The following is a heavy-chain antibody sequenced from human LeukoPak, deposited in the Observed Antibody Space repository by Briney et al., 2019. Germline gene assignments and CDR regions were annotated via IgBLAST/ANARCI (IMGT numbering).Heavy chain of an antibody. CDR3: AAQGNGYNDY. CDR1: GGSFSGYY. V-gene: IGHV4-34*01. CDR2: INHSGST. J-gene: IGHJ4*02. Sequence: NPSETLSLTCAVYGGSFSGYYWGWIRQPPGKGLEWIGEINHSGSTNYNPSLKSRVTISVDTSKNQFSLKLSSVTAADTAVYYCAAQGNGYNDYWGQGTLVTVSS. D-gene: IGHD5-24*01.